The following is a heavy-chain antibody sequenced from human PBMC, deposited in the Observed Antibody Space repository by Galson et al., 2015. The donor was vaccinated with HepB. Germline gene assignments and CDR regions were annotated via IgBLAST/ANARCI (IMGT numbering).Heavy chain of an antibody. CDR3: VHSSDLHHGFDI. D-gene: IGHD1-26*01. CDR1: GFSLSTTGVD. CDR2: ISGQNDR. J-gene: IGHJ3*02. V-gene: IGHV2-5*01. Sequence: PALVKPTQTLTLTCTFSGFSLSTTGVDVGWIRQPPGNALEWLALISGQNDRRYLPSLKTRLTISKDTSKQQVFLTMTNMAPEDTATYYCVHSSDLHHGFDIWGQGTSVIVSS.